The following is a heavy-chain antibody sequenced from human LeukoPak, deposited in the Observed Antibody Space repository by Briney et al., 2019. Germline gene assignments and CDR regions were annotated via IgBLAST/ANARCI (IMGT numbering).Heavy chain of an antibody. CDR2: ISWNSGSI. Sequence: GRSLRLSCAASGFTFDDYAMHWVRQAPGKGLEWVSGISWNSGSIGYADSVKGRFTISRDNAKNSLYLQMNSLRAEDTAVYYCARLDDYSNYYGTFDYWGQGTLVTVSS. CDR1: GFTFDDYA. V-gene: IGHV3-9*01. J-gene: IGHJ4*02. D-gene: IGHD4-11*01. CDR3: ARLDDYSNYYGTFDY.